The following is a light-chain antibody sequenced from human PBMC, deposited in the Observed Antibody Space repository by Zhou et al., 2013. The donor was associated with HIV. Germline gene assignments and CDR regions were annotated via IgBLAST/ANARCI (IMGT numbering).Light chain of an antibody. CDR1: QGIGND. CDR3: LHNGRRTPKT. Sequence: QMSQSPSSLRASVGDRVTITCRASQGIGNDVNWYQHKSGXAPRRLIYAASNLQTGVPSRFSGRGHGTDFSLTISGLQSEDFATYFCLHNGRRTPKTFGQGTKV. CDR2: AAS. V-gene: IGKV1-17*01. J-gene: IGKJ1*01.